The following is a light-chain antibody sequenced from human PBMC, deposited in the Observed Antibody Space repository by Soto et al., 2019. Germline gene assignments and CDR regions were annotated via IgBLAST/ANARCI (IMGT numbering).Light chain of an antibody. V-gene: IGKV1-8*01. CDR1: QGISSY. J-gene: IGKJ5*01. CDR3: KQYYSYPIT. Sequence: AIRMTQSPSSLSASTGDRVTITCRASQGISSYLAWYQQKPGKAPKLLIYAASTLQSGVPSRFSGSGSGTDFTLTIRCLQSEDFATYYCKQYYSYPITVGQGTRLEIK. CDR2: AAS.